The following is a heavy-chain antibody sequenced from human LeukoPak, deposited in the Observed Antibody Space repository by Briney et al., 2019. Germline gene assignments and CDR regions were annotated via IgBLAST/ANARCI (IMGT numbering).Heavy chain of an antibody. D-gene: IGHD1-26*01. CDR2: ISGRSSST. J-gene: IGHJ6*02. Sequence: GGSLRLSCAASGFTFSDYWMSWVRQAPGKGLEWVSYISGRSSSTYQRDSVKGRFTISRDSAKNSLYLQMYSLKDEDTAVYFCASQVRAGGGMDVWGQGTTVTVSS. CDR1: GFTFSDYW. CDR3: ASQVRAGGGMDV. V-gene: IGHV3-48*02.